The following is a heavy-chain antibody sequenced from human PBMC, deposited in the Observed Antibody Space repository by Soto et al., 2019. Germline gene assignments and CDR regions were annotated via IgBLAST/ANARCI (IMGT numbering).Heavy chain of an antibody. CDR3: ARDRDAFYTH. J-gene: IGHJ4*02. Sequence: ASVKVSCKASGCTFTNYGVSWVRQAPGQGLEWMGWIGAYHGNTNYAEKFKGRVTLTTDTSTTTAYMELTSLDSDDTAVYYCARDRDAFYTHWGQGTLVTVS. CDR2: IGAYHGNT. V-gene: IGHV1-18*01. CDR1: GCTFTNYG. D-gene: IGHD3-16*01.